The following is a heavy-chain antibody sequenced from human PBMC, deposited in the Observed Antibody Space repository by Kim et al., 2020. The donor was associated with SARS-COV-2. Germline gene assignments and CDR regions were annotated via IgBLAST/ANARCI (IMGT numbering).Heavy chain of an antibody. CDR1: GYTFTGYY. V-gene: IGHV1-2*02. Sequence: ASVKVSCKASGYTFTGYYMHWVRQAPGQGLEWMGWINPNSGGTNYAQKFQGRVTMTRDTSISTAYMELSRLRSDDTAVYYCARARFSVVGATHPYFDYWGQGTLVTVSS. CDR2: INPNSGGT. CDR3: ARARFSVVGATHPYFDY. J-gene: IGHJ4*02. D-gene: IGHD1-26*01.